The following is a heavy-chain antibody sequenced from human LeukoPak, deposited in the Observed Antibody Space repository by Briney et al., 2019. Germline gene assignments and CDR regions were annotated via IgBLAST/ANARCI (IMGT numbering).Heavy chain of an antibody. CDR2: IRSKANSYAT. CDR3: TRRGIVGATDFDD. J-gene: IGHJ4*02. V-gene: IGHV3-73*01. CDR1: GFTFSGSA. D-gene: IGHD1-26*01. Sequence: GGSLRLSCAASGFTFSGSAMHWVRQASGKGLEWVGRIRSKANSYATAYAASVKGRFTISRDDSKNTAYLQMNSLKTEDTAVYYCTRRGIVGATDFDDWGQGTLVTVP.